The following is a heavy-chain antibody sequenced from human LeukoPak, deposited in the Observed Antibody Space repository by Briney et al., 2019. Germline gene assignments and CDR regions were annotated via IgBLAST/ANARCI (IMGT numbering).Heavy chain of an antibody. Sequence: PGGSLRLSCAASGFTFSSYGMSWVRQAPGKGLEWVSAISGSGGSTYYADSVKGRFTISRDNAKNTVYLQMNSLRAEDTAVYYCARLAYTSSWYYLYFDLWGRGTLVTVSS. CDR1: GFTFSSYG. D-gene: IGHD6-13*01. CDR2: ISGSGGST. V-gene: IGHV3-23*01. CDR3: ARLAYTSSWYYLYFDL. J-gene: IGHJ2*01.